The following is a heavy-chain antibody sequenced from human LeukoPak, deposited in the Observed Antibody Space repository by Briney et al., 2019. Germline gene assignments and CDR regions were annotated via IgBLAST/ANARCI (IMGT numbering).Heavy chain of an antibody. J-gene: IGHJ6*02. V-gene: IGHV3-23*01. CDR2: IGGSGGNT. CDR3: ARGVATGYLLLNYYGMDV. CDR1: GVTFKNYA. Sequence: GGSLRLSCAASGVTFKNYAMSWVRQAPGKGLEWVSTIGGSGGNTYYADSVKGRFTISRDNAKNSLYLQMNSLRAEDTAVYYCARGVATGYLLLNYYGMDVWGQGTTVTVSS. D-gene: IGHD3-22*01.